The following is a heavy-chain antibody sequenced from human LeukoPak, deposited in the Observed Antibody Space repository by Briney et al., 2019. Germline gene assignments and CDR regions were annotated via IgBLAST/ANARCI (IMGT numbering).Heavy chain of an antibody. V-gene: IGHV3-11*01. D-gene: IGHD3-22*01. J-gene: IGHJ4*02. CDR2: ISSSGSTI. CDR3: ARTAIYDSSGSGY. Sequence: EWVSYISSSGSTIYYADSVKGRFTISRDNAKNSLYLQMNSLRAEDTAVYYCARTAIYDSSGSGYWGQGTLVTVSS.